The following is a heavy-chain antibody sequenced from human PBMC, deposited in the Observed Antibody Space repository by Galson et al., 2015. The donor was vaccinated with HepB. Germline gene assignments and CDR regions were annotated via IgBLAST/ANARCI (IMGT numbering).Heavy chain of an antibody. J-gene: IGHJ3*02. V-gene: IGHV3-23*01. CDR2: ISSGGYNT. CDR1: GFTFSIYA. CDR3: VKRGPNDGGAFDI. D-gene: IGHD3-16*01. Sequence: SLRLSCAASGFTFSIYAMSWVRQAPGKGLEWVSSISSGGYNTHYADSAKGRFTISRDNSKNTLHIQMNSLRAEDTALYYCVKRGPNDGGAFDIWGQGTMVTVSS.